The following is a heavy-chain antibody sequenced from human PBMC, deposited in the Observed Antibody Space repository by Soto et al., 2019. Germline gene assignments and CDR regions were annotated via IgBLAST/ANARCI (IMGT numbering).Heavy chain of an antibody. D-gene: IGHD2-8*01. Sequence: QVQLQESGPGLVKPSQTLSLTCTVSGGSISSGGYSWTWIRQHPGKGLEWIGYIYYSGSTYYNPSLKSPVTISVDTSTHRCSLKLSSMTAADTAAYYCARSVFPWGQGTLVTVPS. CDR2: IYYSGST. CDR1: GGSISSGGYS. V-gene: IGHV4-31*01. CDR3: ARSVFP. J-gene: IGHJ5*02.